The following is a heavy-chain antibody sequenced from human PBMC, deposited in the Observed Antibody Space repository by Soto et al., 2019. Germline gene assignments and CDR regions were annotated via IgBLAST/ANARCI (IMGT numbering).Heavy chain of an antibody. CDR1: GGSISSADYY. D-gene: IGHD5-12*01. Sequence: PSETLSLTCTVSGGSISSADYYWGWVRQPPGKGLEWIGYIYYSGSTFVTPSRKSRVSITNDKSRNQFALRLNSVTAAETAVYYCDRAIVVTIGGMDVWGQGTTVTVSS. V-gene: IGHV4-30-4*01. CDR2: IYYSGST. J-gene: IGHJ6*02. CDR3: DRAIVVTIGGMDV.